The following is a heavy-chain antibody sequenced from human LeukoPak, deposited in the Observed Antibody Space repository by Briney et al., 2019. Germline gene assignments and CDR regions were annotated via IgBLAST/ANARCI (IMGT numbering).Heavy chain of an antibody. CDR1: GFTFSSYG. Sequence: PGGSLRLSCAASGFTFSSYGMHWVRQAPGKWLEWVAVIWYDGSNKYYADSVKGRFTNSRDDSKNTLFLQMNSLRAEDTAVYFCAKVKWKLIGYFDYWGQGTLVTVSS. D-gene: IGHD1-20*01. CDR3: AKVKWKLIGYFDY. J-gene: IGHJ4*02. V-gene: IGHV3-33*06. CDR2: IWYDGSNK.